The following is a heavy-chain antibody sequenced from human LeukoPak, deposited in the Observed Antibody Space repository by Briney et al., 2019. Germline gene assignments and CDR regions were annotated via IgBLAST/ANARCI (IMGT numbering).Heavy chain of an antibody. J-gene: IGHJ4*02. V-gene: IGHV3-15*01. Sequence: GGSLRLSCAASGFTFSNAWMSWVRQAPGKGLEWVGRIKSKNDGGTTDYAAPVKGRFTISRDDSKNTLYLQMNSLKTEDTAVYYCTTYTLSYDSSGYYPPDYWGQGTLVTVSS. CDR2: IKSKNDGGTT. CDR3: TTYTLSYDSSGYYPPDY. CDR1: GFTFSNAW. D-gene: IGHD3-22*01.